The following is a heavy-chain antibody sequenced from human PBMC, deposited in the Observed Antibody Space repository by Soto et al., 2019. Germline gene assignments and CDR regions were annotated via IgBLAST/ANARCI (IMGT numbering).Heavy chain of an antibody. CDR2: VYSNGAT. Sequence: ESGGGLVQPGRSLRLSCEASGFTVTSSYMSWVRQAPGKGLECVSLVYSNGATYYADSVKGRFTISRDTFRNTLDLQMNSLRAEETAVYYCARDSRLRSVGDYWGQGTLVTVSS. CDR1: GFTVTSSY. CDR3: ARDSRLRSVGDY. J-gene: IGHJ4*02. V-gene: IGHV3-66*01. D-gene: IGHD3-3*01.